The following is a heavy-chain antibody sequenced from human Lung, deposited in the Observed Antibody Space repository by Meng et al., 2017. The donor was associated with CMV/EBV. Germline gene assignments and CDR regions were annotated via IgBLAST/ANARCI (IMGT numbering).Heavy chain of an antibody. D-gene: IGHD3-16*01. CDR1: GFRFDDCG. J-gene: IGHJ4*02. Sequence: SCAASGFRFDDCGMHWVRQTPGKGLEWVAFVRHDGTNKFYAASVKGRFTISRDNSKSTVYLQMNSLRPEDSALYYCAKDLLLFGGPNAYFDQWGQGTLVTVSS. V-gene: IGHV3-30*02. CDR2: VRHDGTNK. CDR3: AKDLLLFGGPNAYFDQ.